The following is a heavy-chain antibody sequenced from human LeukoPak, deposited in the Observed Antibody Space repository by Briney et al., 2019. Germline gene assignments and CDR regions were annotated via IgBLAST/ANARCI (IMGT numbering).Heavy chain of an antibody. Sequence: SETLSLTCSVSGASISSYYWSWIRQPPGKGLEWIGYPFHSGSTNYNPSLKSRVTISVDTSKNQFSLKLNSVTAADTAMYYCARAGASYSFDYWGQGTLVTVSS. CDR2: PFHSGST. D-gene: IGHD2-21*01. CDR1: GASISSYY. CDR3: ARAGASYSFDY. V-gene: IGHV4-59*01. J-gene: IGHJ4*02.